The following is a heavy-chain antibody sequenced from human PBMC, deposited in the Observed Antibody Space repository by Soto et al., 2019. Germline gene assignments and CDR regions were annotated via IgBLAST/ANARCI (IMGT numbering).Heavy chain of an antibody. CDR3: AREGGIAARPGLGYYYYGMDV. CDR2: TYYRSKWYN. J-gene: IGHJ6*02. D-gene: IGHD6-6*01. V-gene: IGHV6-1*01. CDR1: GDSVSSNSAA. Sequence: QVQLQQSGPGLVKPSQTLSLTCAISGDSVSSNSAAWNWIRQSPSRGLEWLGRTYYRSKWYNDYAVSVKSRITINPDTSKNQFSLQLNSVTPEDTAVYYCAREGGIAARPGLGYYYYGMDVWGQGTTVTVSS.